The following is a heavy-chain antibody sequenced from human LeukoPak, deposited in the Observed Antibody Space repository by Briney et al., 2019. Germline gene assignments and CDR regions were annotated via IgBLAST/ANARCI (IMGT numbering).Heavy chain of an antibody. D-gene: IGHD4-17*01. CDR2: ISSSSSYI. Sequence: PGGSLRLSCAASGFTFSSYSMNWVRQAPGKGLEWVSSISSSSSYIYYADSVKGRFTISRDNAKNSLYLQMNSLRAEDTAVYYCARDGGNDYGDYSGPFDYWGQGTLVTVSS. V-gene: IGHV3-21*01. CDR1: GFTFSSYS. J-gene: IGHJ4*02. CDR3: ARDGGNDYGDYSGPFDY.